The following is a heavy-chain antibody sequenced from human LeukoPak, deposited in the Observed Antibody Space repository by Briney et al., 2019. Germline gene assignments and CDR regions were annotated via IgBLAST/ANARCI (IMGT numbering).Heavy chain of an antibody. CDR3: ARGRDGYTDY. Sequence: GASVTVSFTASAYTFTIYDINWVRQATGQGLEWMGWMNPNSGNTGYAQKFQGRVTITRNTSISTAYMELSSLRSEDTAVYYCARGRDGYTDYWGQGTLVTVSS. J-gene: IGHJ4*02. CDR2: MNPNSGNT. V-gene: IGHV1-8*03. CDR1: AYTFTIYD. D-gene: IGHD5-24*01.